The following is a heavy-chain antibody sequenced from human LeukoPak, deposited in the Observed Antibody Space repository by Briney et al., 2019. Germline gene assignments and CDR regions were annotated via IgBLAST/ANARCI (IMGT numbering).Heavy chain of an antibody. CDR2: IWFDGSNK. V-gene: IGHV3-33*06. Sequence: GRSLRLSCSASGFIFSNDAMHWVRQAPGKGLEWVAFIWFDGSNKHYADSVKGRFTISRDNSEDTLYLQMNSLRADDTAVYYCAKVDSSSWESYNWFDSWGQGTLVTVSS. CDR1: GFIFSNDA. CDR3: AKVDSSSWESYNWFDS. J-gene: IGHJ5*01. D-gene: IGHD6-13*01.